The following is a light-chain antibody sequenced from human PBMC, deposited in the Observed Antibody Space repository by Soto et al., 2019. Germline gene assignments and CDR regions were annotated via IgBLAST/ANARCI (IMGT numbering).Light chain of an antibody. Sequence: DVVMTQSPLSLSVTLGQPASISCRSSQSLLYSDGNTYLNWFQQRPGQSPRRLIYKASNRDSGVPDRFSGSGLGTDFTLRISRVEAEDVGVYYYMQGTHWPPWTFGQGTKVEIK. CDR3: MQGTHWPPWT. V-gene: IGKV2-30*01. J-gene: IGKJ1*01. CDR2: KAS. CDR1: QSLLYSDGNTY.